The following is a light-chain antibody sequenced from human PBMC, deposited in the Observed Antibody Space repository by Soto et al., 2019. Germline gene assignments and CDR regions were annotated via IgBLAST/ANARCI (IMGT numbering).Light chain of an antibody. CDR2: AAS. V-gene: IGKV1-12*01. CDR1: QGISTW. Sequence: DIQMTQSPSSLSASVGDRVTIACQASQGISTWLAWYQQKPGKGPKLLIYAASSLESGAPSRFSGGGSGTDFTLTISSLQPEDFATYYCQQANSFPPTFGGGTKVDIK. CDR3: QQANSFPPT. J-gene: IGKJ4*01.